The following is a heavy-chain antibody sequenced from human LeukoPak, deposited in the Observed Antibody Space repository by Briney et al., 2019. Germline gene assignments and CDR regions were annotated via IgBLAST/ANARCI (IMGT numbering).Heavy chain of an antibody. D-gene: IGHD6-13*01. CDR1: GGTFSSYA. CDR2: IIPIFGTA. J-gene: IGHJ4*02. CDR3: ARDIGRTWGHSSSWILDY. Sequence: GASVKVSCKASGGTFSSYAISWVRQAPGQGLEWMGGIIPIFGTANYAQKFQGRVTITADKSTSTAYMELSSLGSEDTAVYYCARDIGRTWGHSSSWILDYWGQGTLVTVSS. V-gene: IGHV1-69*06.